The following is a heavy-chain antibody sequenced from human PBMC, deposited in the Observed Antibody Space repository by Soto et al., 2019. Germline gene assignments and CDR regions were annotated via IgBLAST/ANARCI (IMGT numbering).Heavy chain of an antibody. Sequence: SETLSLTCTVSGGSISSGGYYWSWIRQHPGKGLEWIGYIYYSGSTYYNPSLKSRVTISVDTSKNQFSLKLSSVTAADTAVYYCARDNSSPRNYYYYYGMDVWGQGTTVTVSS. CDR3: ARDNSSPRNYYYYYGMDV. J-gene: IGHJ6*02. CDR1: GGSISSGGYY. D-gene: IGHD6-13*01. CDR2: IYYSGST. V-gene: IGHV4-31*03.